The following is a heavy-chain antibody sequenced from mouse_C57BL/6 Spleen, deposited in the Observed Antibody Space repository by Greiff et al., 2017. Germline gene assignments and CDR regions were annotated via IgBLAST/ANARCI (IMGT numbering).Heavy chain of an antibody. Sequence: VQLQQSGPELVKPGASVKISCKASGYTFTDYYMNWVKQSHGKSLEWIGDINPNNGGTSYNQKFKGKATLTVDKSSSTAYMELRSLTSEDSAVYYCAKDYYYSNYDYYAMDYWGQGTSVTVSS. J-gene: IGHJ4*01. CDR1: GYTFTDYY. CDR2: INPNNGGT. D-gene: IGHD2-5*01. V-gene: IGHV1-26*01. CDR3: AKDYYYSNYDYYAMDY.